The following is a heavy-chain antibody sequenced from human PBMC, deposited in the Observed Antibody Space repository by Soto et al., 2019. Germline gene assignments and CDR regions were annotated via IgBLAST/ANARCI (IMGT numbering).Heavy chain of an antibody. D-gene: IGHD2-21*02. J-gene: IGHJ3*02. V-gene: IGHV4-4*02. CDR2: IYHSGST. CDR1: GGSISSGNW. Sequence: PSETLSLTCAVSGGSISSGNWWSWVRQSPGKGLEWIGEIYHSGSTNYNPSLKSRVTISVDKSKNQFSLKLTSVTAADTAIYYCASAGGNSRAFDIWGQGTMVTVSS. CDR3: ASAGGNSRAFDI.